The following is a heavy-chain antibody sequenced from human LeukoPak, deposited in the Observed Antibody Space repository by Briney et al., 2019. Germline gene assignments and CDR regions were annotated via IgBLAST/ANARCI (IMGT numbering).Heavy chain of an antibody. CDR2: ISYDGSNK. Sequence: GGSLRLSCAASGFTFSTYGMHWVRQAPGKGLEWVALISYDGSNKYYADSVKGRFTISRDNSKNTLYLQMNSLRAEDTAVYYCASEEDYYDFWSGSPVGYWGQGTLVTVSS. J-gene: IGHJ4*02. CDR3: ASEEDYYDFWSGSPVGY. D-gene: IGHD3-3*01. CDR1: GFTFSTYG. V-gene: IGHV3-30*03.